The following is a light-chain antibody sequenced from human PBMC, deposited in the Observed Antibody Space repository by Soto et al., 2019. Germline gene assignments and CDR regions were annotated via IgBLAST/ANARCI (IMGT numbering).Light chain of an antibody. Sequence: IRMTQSPSSLSASTGDRVTITCRASQSISSWLAWYQQKPGKAPKLLIYKASGLESGVPSRFSGSGYGTEFTLTISSLQPDDFATYYCQQYNSYWTFGQGTKVDIK. V-gene: IGKV1-5*03. CDR1: QSISSW. J-gene: IGKJ1*01. CDR3: QQYNSYWT. CDR2: KAS.